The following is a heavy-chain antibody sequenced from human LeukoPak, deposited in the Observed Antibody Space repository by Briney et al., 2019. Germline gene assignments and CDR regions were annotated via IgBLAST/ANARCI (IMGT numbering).Heavy chain of an antibody. CDR1: GFTFSGYW. J-gene: IGHJ6*02. CDR2: IQHDGSEK. V-gene: IGHV3-7*01. Sequence: GGSLRLSCSASGFTFSGYWMTWVRQASGKGLEWVACIQHDGSEKYYVDSVKGRFTISRDNAKNSLYLQMHSLSADDTAVYYCASEYSSSSYYYGMDVWGQGTTVTVSS. CDR3: ASEYSSSSYYYGMDV. D-gene: IGHD6-13*01.